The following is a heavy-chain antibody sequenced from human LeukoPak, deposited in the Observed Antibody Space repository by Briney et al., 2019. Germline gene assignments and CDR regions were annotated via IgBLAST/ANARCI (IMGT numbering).Heavy chain of an antibody. CDR3: ATDIAALANSNFDY. J-gene: IGHJ4*02. D-gene: IGHD6-6*01. Sequence: GGSLRLSCAASGFTFSSYSMNWVRQAPGKGLEWVSSISSSSSYIYYADSVKGRFTIFRDNAKNSLYLQMNSLRAEDTAVYYCATDIAALANSNFDYWGQGTLVTVSS. CDR2: ISSSSSYI. CDR1: GFTFSSYS. V-gene: IGHV3-21*01.